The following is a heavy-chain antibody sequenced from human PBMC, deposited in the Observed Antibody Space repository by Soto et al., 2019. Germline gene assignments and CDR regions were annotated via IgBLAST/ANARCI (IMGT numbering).Heavy chain of an antibody. CDR2: INPNSGGT. V-gene: IGHV1-2*04. J-gene: IGHJ6*02. CDR1: GYTFIGHY. CDR3: ARGRYSSSWYFYYGMDV. D-gene: IGHD6-13*01. Sequence: ASVKVSCKASGYTFIGHYMHWVRQAPGQGFEWMGWINPNSGGTNYAQKFQGWVTMTRDTSISTAYMELSRLRSDDTAVYYCARGRYSSSWYFYYGMDVWGQGTTVTVSS.